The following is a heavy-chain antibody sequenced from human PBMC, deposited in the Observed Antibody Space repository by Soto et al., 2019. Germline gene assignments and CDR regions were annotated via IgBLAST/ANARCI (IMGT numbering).Heavy chain of an antibody. D-gene: IGHD4-17*01. CDR2: IKRKTDGGTT. Sequence: EVQLVESGGGLVKPGGSLRLSCAASGFTFSNAWMNWVRQAPGKGLEWVGRIKRKTDGGTTDYAAPVKGRFTISRDDSKNTLYLQMNSLKTEDTAVYYCTTEDGDARGYFAYWGQGTMVTVSS. CDR1: GFTFSNAW. CDR3: TTEDGDARGYFAY. V-gene: IGHV3-15*07. J-gene: IGHJ4*02.